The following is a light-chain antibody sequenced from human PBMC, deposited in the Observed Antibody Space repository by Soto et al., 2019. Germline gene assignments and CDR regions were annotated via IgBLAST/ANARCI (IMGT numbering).Light chain of an antibody. CDR1: QSISNW. CDR3: QQYSSYMS. J-gene: IGKJ5*01. V-gene: IGKV1-5*01. Sequence: DIQMTQSPSTLSASVGDRVTITCRASQSISNWLAWYQQKPGKAPNLLIYDASSLENGVPSRFSGSGSGTEFTLPFSRLQPDDFATYYCQQYSSYMSFGQGTRLEI. CDR2: DAS.